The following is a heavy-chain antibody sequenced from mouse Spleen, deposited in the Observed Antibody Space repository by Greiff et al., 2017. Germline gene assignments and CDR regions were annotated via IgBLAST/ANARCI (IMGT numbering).Heavy chain of an antibody. D-gene: IGHD1-1*01. CDR1: GYSITSGYY. Sequence: VQLQQSGPGLVKPSQSLSLTCSVTGYSITSGYYWNWIRQFPGNKLEWVGYISYDGSNNYNPSLKNRISITRDTSKNQFFLKLNSVTTEDTATYYCARGGSYWYFDDWGAGTTVTVSS. CDR2: ISYDGSN. V-gene: IGHV3-6*01. J-gene: IGHJ1*01. CDR3: ARGGSYWYFDD.